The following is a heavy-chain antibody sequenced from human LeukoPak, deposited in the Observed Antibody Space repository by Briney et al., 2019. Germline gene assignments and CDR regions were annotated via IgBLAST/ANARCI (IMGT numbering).Heavy chain of an antibody. CDR3: VRLPGCSGGSCYRAFDI. V-gene: IGHV4-59*08. D-gene: IGHD2-15*01. CDR2: IYYSGNT. CDR1: GGSISSYY. Sequence: SETLSLTCTVSGGSISSYYWNWIRQPPGKGLEWIGNIYYSGNTNYNPSLKSRVTISVDTSKNQFSLKLSSVTAADTAVYYCVRLPGCSGGSCYRAFDIWGQGTMVTVSS. J-gene: IGHJ3*02.